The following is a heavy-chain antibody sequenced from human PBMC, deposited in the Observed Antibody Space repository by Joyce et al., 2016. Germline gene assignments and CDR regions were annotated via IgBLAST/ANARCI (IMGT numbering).Heavy chain of an antibody. V-gene: IGHV4-31*03. CDR1: GDSISSGLYY. Sequence: QVQLQESGPGLVKSSQTLSLTCNVSGDSISSGLYYWSWIRQFPGKGLEWIGYIRYTGNFYYSPSLKSRVTMSVDTSRNQFSLRLNSVTAADSAMYYCASSRVVSAIPRTPFHYWGPGTLVTVSS. D-gene: IGHD2-15*01. CDR2: IRYTGNF. J-gene: IGHJ4*02. CDR3: ASSRVVSAIPRTPFHY.